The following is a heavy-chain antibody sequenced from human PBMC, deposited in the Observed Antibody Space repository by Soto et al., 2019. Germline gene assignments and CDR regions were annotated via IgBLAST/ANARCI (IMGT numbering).Heavy chain of an antibody. CDR3: VRDLREDGCSSSSCLYFDY. CDR1: GFSFSTYG. V-gene: IGHV3-33*01. D-gene: IGHD2-2*01. J-gene: IGHJ4*02. CDR2: IWDDGTNK. Sequence: QVQLVESGGGVVQPGRSLRLSCAASGFSFSTYGMHWVRQAPGKGLEWVAVIWDDGTNKYYADSVKGRFTISRDNCKNTLYLQMNSLRAEDTAVYYCVRDLREDGCSSSSCLYFDYWGQGTLVTVSS.